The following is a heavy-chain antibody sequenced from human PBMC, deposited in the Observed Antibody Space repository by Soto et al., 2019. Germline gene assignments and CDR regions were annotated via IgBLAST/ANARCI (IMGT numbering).Heavy chain of an antibody. J-gene: IGHJ4*02. Sequence: ASVKVSCKASGGTFSSYTISWVRQAPGQGLEWMGRIIPILGIANYAQKFQGRVTITRDTSASTAYMELSSLRSEDTAVYYCARDRTGFWSGYYVGPFDYWGQGTLVTVSS. D-gene: IGHD3-3*01. V-gene: IGHV1-69*04. CDR2: IIPILGIA. CDR3: ARDRTGFWSGYYVGPFDY. CDR1: GGTFSSYT.